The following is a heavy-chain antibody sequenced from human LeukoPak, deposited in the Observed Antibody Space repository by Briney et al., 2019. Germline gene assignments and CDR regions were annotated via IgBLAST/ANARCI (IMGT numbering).Heavy chain of an antibody. V-gene: IGHV3-33*06. Sequence: GRFLRLSCAASGFTFSSYGMHWVRQAPGKGLEWVAVIWYDGSNKYYADSVKGRFTISRDNSKNTLYLQMNSLRAEDTAVYYCAKDSLIYCSGGSCYPDYWGQGTLVTVSS. J-gene: IGHJ4*02. CDR2: IWYDGSNK. CDR1: GFTFSSYG. CDR3: AKDSLIYCSGGSCYPDY. D-gene: IGHD2-15*01.